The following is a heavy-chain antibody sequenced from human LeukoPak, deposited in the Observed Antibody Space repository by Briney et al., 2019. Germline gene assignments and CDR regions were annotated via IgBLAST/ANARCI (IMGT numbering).Heavy chain of an antibody. CDR3: AREVFKYYDSSGYSNPYFDY. CDR1: DGSISSTSYY. V-gene: IGHV4-39*02. Sequence: PSETLSLTCTVSDGSISSTSYYWGWIRQPPGKGLEWIGSISYSGSTSYNPSLKSRVTMSVDTSKNQFSLKVSSVTAADTAVYYCAREVFKYYDSSGYSNPYFDYWGQGTLVTVSS. J-gene: IGHJ4*02. D-gene: IGHD3-22*01. CDR2: ISYSGST.